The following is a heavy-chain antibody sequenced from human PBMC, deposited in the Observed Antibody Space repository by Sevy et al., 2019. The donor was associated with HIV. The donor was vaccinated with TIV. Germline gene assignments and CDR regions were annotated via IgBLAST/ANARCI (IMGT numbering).Heavy chain of an antibody. CDR2: IYHSGTT. V-gene: IGHV4-38-2*01. D-gene: IGHD3-3*01. Sequence: SETLSLTCDVSGFSISNNFYWGWIRQPPGKGLEWIGSIYHSGTTYYSPSLNSRVTISVDMSNNQFALWLTSVTAADTAVYYCARARRHETNYFCMDVWGKGTTVTVSS. CDR3: ARARRHETNYFCMDV. J-gene: IGHJ6*03. CDR1: GFSISNNFY.